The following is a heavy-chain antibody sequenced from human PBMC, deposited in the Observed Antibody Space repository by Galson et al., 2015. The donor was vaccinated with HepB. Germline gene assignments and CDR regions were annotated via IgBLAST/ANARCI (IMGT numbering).Heavy chain of an antibody. D-gene: IGHD3-10*01. CDR1: GFTFSDYY. Sequence: SLRLSCAASGFTFSDYYMSWIRQAPGKGLEWVSYISSSSSYTNYADSVKGRFTISRDNAKNSLYLQMNSLRAEDTAVYYCARVFAYYGSGSPPGGRYYYGMDVWGQGTTVTVSS. CDR2: ISSSSSYT. CDR3: ARVFAYYGSGSPPGGRYYYGMDV. J-gene: IGHJ6*02. V-gene: IGHV3-11*06.